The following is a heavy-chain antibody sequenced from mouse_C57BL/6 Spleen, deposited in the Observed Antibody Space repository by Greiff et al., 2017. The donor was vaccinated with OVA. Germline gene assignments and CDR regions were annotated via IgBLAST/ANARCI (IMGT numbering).Heavy chain of an antibody. CDR3: ARYSTVVAHWYFDV. J-gene: IGHJ1*03. D-gene: IGHD1-1*01. CDR2: IDPSDSET. Sequence: QVQLQQSGTVLARPGASVKMSCKTSGYTFTSYWMHWVKQRPIQGLEWIGNIDPSDSETHYNQKFKDKATLTVDKSSSTAYMQLSSLTSEDSAVYYCARYSTVVAHWYFDVWGTGTTVTVSS. CDR1: GYTFTSYW. V-gene: IGHV1-52*01.